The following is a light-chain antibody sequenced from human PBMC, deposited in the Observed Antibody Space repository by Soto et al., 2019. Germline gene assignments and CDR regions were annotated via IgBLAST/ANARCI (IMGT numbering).Light chain of an antibody. CDR3: QEYNTWPWT. Sequence: ETLMTQSPATLSVSPGERATLSCRASQSVNNNLAWYQQKLGQAPRVLIYGASTRATGIPARFTGSGSGTEFILPITSLPSEDSAVYYCQEYNTWPWTFGQGTKVDIK. V-gene: IGKV3-15*01. CDR2: GAS. CDR1: QSVNNN. J-gene: IGKJ1*01.